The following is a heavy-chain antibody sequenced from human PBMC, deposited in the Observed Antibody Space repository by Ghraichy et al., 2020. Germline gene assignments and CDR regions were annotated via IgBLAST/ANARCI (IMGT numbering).Heavy chain of an antibody. D-gene: IGHD6-6*01. CDR2: ISGSGGST. CDR1: GFTFSSYA. Sequence: GVSLRLSCAASGFTFSSYAMSWVRQAPRKGLEWVSAISGSGGSTYYADSVKGRFTISRDNSKNTLYLQMNSLRAEDTAVYYCAKGLGQLDFDYWGQGTLVTVSS. CDR3: AKGLGQLDFDY. J-gene: IGHJ4*02. V-gene: IGHV3-23*01.